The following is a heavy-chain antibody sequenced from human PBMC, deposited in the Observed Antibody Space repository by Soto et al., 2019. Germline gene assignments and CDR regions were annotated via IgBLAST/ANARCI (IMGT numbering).Heavy chain of an antibody. D-gene: IGHD1-26*01. CDR3: TTDPPLLPYYYYGMDV. Sequence: LSLTCAASGFTFSNAWMSWVRQAPGKGLEWVGRIKSKTDGGTTDYAAPVKGRFTISRDDSKNTLYLQMNSLKTEDTAVYYCTTDPPLLPYYYYGMDVWGQGTTVTVSS. V-gene: IGHV3-15*01. CDR2: IKSKTDGGTT. J-gene: IGHJ6*02. CDR1: GFTFSNAW.